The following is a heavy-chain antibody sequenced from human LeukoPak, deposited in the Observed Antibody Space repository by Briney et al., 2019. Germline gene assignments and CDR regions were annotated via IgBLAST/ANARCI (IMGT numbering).Heavy chain of an antibody. D-gene: IGHD6-13*01. Sequence: ASVKVSCKASGYTFTSYGISWVRQAPGQGLEWMGWISAYNGNTNYAQKLQGRVTMTTDTSTSTAYMELRSLRSDDTAMYYCAKVRDRLSSFYPAAWGQGTLVSVSS. J-gene: IGHJ4*02. CDR2: ISAYNGNT. CDR3: AKVRDRLSSFYPAA. CDR1: GYTFTSYG. V-gene: IGHV1-18*01.